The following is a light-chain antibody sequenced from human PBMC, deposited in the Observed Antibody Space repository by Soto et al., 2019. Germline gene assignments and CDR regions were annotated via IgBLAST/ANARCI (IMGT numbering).Light chain of an antibody. Sequence: QSALTQPASVSGSPGPSITISCTVTSSDVGGYNYVSWYQQHPGKAPKLMIYEVSNRPSGVSNRFSGSKSGNTASLTISRLQAEEEADYFCSSDTSSSTLVFGGGTKLTVL. CDR3: SSDTSSSTLV. CDR2: EVS. V-gene: IGLV2-14*01. CDR1: SSDVGGYNY. J-gene: IGLJ2*01.